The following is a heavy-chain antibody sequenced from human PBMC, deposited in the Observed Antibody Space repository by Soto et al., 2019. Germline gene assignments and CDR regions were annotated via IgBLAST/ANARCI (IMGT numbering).Heavy chain of an antibody. CDR3: ARESAALNWFDP. J-gene: IGHJ5*02. D-gene: IGHD2-2*01. CDR2: ISSSSSTI. CDR1: SNHS. V-gene: IGHV3-48*02. Sequence: SNHSSNRVSKTPGKGLEWVSYISSSSSTIYYADSVKGRFTISRDNAKNSLYLQMSSLRDEDTAVYYCARESAALNWFDPWGQGTLVTVSS.